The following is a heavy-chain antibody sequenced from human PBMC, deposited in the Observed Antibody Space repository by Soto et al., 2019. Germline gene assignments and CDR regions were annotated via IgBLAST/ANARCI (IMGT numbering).Heavy chain of an antibody. CDR3: TKYMGGGAAKIIVF. Sequence: SLRLSCAASGFTFDDYDMNWVRQVPGKGLEWVSGISWNSGSTYYADSVKGQFTISRDNGKNSLYLQMNSLRAEDTAFYYCTKYMGGGAAKIIVFRGQGTLVTVS. CDR1: GFTFDDYD. V-gene: IGHV3-9*01. CDR2: ISWNSGST. J-gene: IGHJ4*02. D-gene: IGHD1-26*01.